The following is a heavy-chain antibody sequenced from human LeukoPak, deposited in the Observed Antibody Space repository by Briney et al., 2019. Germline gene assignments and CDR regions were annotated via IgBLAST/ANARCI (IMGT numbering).Heavy chain of an antibody. J-gene: IGHJ4*02. V-gene: IGHV3-74*01. CDR1: GFTFSSYW. Sequence: GGSLRLSCAASGFTFSSYWMHWVRQAPGKGLVWVSRINSDGSSTSYADSVKGRFTISRDNAKNTLYLQMNSLRAEDTAVYYCATDTGYSSSWCEGYYFDYWGQGTLVTVSS. D-gene: IGHD6-13*01. CDR2: INSDGSST. CDR3: ATDTGYSSSWCEGYYFDY.